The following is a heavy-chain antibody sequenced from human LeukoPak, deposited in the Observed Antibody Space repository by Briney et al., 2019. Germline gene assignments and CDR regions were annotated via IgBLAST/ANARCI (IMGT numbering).Heavy chain of an antibody. CDR1: GGTFSSYA. D-gene: IGHD5-18*01. CDR2: IIPIFGTA. Sequence: ASVKVSCKASGGTFSSYAISWVRQAPGQGLEWMGGIIPIFGTANYAQKFQGRVTITADKSTSTAYMELSSLRSEDTAVYYCAREAAMVRSNYYYMDVWGKGTTVTVSS. CDR3: AREAAMVRSNYYYMDV. V-gene: IGHV1-69*06. J-gene: IGHJ6*03.